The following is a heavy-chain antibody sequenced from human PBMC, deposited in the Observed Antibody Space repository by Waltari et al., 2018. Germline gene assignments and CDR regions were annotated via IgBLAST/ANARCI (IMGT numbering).Heavy chain of an antibody. D-gene: IGHD6-19*01. CDR1: GYTFTSYG. Sequence: QVQLVQSGAEVKKPGASVKVSCKASGYTFTSYGISWVRQAPGQGLEWMGWVSANNGNTNDAQKLQGRGTMTTDTTTSTAYMELRRLRSDDTAVYYWARGSIAVAGRGCFDYWGQGTRVTVSS. J-gene: IGHJ4*02. CDR2: VSANNGNT. CDR3: ARGSIAVAGRGCFDY. V-gene: IGHV1-18*01.